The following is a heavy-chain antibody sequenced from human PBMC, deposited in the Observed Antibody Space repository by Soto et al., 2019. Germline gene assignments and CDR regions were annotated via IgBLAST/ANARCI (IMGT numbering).Heavy chain of an antibody. Sequence: ASVKVSCKASGGTFSSYAISWVRQAPGQGREWMGGIIPIFGTANYAQKFQGRVTITADKSTSTAYMELSSLRSEDTAVYYCARVSDTYYYGSGSYYPTSYGMDVWGQGXTVTVSS. D-gene: IGHD3-10*01. CDR2: IIPIFGTA. CDR1: GGTFSSYA. V-gene: IGHV1-69*06. J-gene: IGHJ6*02. CDR3: ARVSDTYYYGSGSYYPTSYGMDV.